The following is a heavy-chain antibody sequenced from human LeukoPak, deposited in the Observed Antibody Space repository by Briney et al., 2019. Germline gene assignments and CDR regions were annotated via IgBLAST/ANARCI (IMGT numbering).Heavy chain of an antibody. J-gene: IGHJ6*03. CDR1: GYTFTGYY. D-gene: IGHD6-19*01. Sequence: ASVKVSCKASGYTFTGYYMHWVRQAPGQRLEWMGRINPNSGGTNYAQKFQGRVTMTRDTSISTAYMELSRLRSDDTAVYYCARGYSSGWYPNYYYYMDVWGKGTTVTVSS. CDR2: INPNSGGT. CDR3: ARGYSSGWYPNYYYYMDV. V-gene: IGHV1-2*06.